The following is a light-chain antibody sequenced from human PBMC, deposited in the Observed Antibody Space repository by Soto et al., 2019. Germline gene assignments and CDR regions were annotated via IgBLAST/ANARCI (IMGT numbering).Light chain of an antibody. J-gene: IGKJ2*01. CDR1: QTVDSTY. CDR2: RAS. Sequence: EVVLTQSPGTLSLSPGERATLSCRASQTVDSTYLAWYQQKPGQAPRLLIYRASSRAAGVPDRFSGSGSGTDFTLTISKLDSKDFAVYYCQQYDSSPPLYTFGQGTKLEIK. V-gene: IGKV3-20*01. CDR3: QQYDSSPPLYT.